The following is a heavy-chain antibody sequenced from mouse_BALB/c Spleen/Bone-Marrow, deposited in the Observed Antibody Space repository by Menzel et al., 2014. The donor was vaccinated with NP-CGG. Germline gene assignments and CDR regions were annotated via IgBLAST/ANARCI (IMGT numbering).Heavy chain of an antibody. D-gene: IGHD1-2*01. J-gene: IGHJ1*01. CDR1: GFNIXDTY. Sequence: VQLQQSGAELVKPGASVKLSCTASGFNIXDTYMHWVKQRPEQGLEWIGRIDPANGNTKYDPKFQGKATITADTSSNTAYLQLSSLTSEDTAVYYCARGGTTATWYFDVWGAGTTVPSPQ. CDR2: IDPANGNT. CDR3: ARGGTTATWYFDV. V-gene: IGHV14-3*02.